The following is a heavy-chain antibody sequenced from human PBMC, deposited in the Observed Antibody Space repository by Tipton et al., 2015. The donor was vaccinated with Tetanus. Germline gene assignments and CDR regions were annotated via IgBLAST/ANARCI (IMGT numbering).Heavy chain of an antibody. CDR2: ISYSGRT. V-gene: IGHV4-39*02. CDR3: ARANFDSSKKGPFDS. CDR1: GGSMSGSGHY. J-gene: IGHJ4*02. Sequence: TLSLTCIVSGGSMSGSGHYGAWVRQSPGKGLEWIGSISYSGRTYYSPSLKSRVTMSVDTSKKDFSVRLGSVTAADTAVYFCARANFDSSKKGPFDSWGQGIPVIVSA. D-gene: IGHD3-3*01.